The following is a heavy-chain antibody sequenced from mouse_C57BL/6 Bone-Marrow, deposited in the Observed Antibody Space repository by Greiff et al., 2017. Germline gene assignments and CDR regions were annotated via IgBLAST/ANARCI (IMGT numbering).Heavy chain of an antibody. CDR2: IYPGSGNT. CDR3: AREGTTVVADYYAMDY. D-gene: IGHD1-1*01. J-gene: IGHJ4*01. CDR1: GYTFTDYY. V-gene: IGHV1-76*01. Sequence: VQLKESGAELVRPGASVKLSCKASGYTFTDYYINWVKQRPGQGLEWIARIYPGSGNTYYNEKFKGKATLTAEKSSSTAYMQLSSLTSEDSAVYFCAREGTTVVADYYAMDYWGQGTSVTVSS.